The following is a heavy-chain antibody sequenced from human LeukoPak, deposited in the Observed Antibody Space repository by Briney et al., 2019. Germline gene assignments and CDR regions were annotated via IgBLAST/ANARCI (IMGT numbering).Heavy chain of an antibody. D-gene: IGHD5-24*01. CDR3: AKDRMATIPYDAFDI. CDR1: GFTFDDYA. CDR2: SSWNSGSI. V-gene: IGHV3-9*01. Sequence: GGSLRLSCAASGFTFDDYAMHWVRQAPGEGLEWVSGSSWNSGSIGYADSVKGRFTISRDNAKNSLYLQMNSLRAEDTALYYCAKDRMATIPYDAFDIWGQGTMVTVSS. J-gene: IGHJ3*02.